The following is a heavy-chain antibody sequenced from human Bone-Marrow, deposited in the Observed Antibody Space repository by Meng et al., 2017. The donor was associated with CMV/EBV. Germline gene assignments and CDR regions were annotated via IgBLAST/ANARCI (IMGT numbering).Heavy chain of an antibody. V-gene: IGHV1-18*01. CDR3: ARVLGRSSGWYWSGLDYFDY. CDR1: GYTFTSYG. Sequence: ASVKVSCKASGYTFTSYGMSWVRQAPGQGLEWMGWISAYNGNTNYAQKLQCRVTMTTDTSTSTAYMELRSLRSDDTAVYYCARVLGRSSGWYWSGLDYFDYWGQGTLVTVSS. D-gene: IGHD6-19*01. J-gene: IGHJ4*02. CDR2: ISAYNGNT.